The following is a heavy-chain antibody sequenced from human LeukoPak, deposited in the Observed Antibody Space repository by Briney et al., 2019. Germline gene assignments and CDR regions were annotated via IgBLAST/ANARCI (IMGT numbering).Heavy chain of an antibody. CDR2: INHSGST. J-gene: IGHJ5*02. V-gene: IGHV4-34*01. Sequence: PSETLSLTCAVYGGSFSGYYWSWNRQPPGKGLEWIGEINHSGSTNYNPSLKSRVTISVDTSKNQFSLKLSSVTAADTAVYYCARESGVTIFGVGFDPWGQGTLVTVSS. CDR1: GGSFSGYY. D-gene: IGHD3-3*01. CDR3: ARESGVTIFGVGFDP.